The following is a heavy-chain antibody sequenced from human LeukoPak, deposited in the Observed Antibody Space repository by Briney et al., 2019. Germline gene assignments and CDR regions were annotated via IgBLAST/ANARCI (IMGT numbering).Heavy chain of an antibody. CDR3: ASDPPGDGDYDEVGYFQH. D-gene: IGHD4-17*01. J-gene: IGHJ1*01. CDR1: GFTFSIYA. Sequence: GGSLRLSCAASGFTFSIYAMNWVRQAPGKGLEWVAFIRYDGSNKYYADSVKGRFTISRDNAKNTLYLQMNSLRAEDTAVFYCASDPPGDGDYDEVGYFQHWAQGTLVTVSS. CDR2: IRYDGSNK. V-gene: IGHV3-33*08.